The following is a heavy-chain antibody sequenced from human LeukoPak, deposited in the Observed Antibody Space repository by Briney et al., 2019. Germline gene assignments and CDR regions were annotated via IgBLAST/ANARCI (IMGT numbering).Heavy chain of an antibody. CDR1: GGTFSSYA. Sequence: ASVKVSCKASGGTFSSYAISWVRQAPGQGLEWMGGIIPIFGTTNCAQKFQGRVTITADESTSTAYMELSSLRSEDTAVYYCARDRYGYCSSTSCPYFDLWGRGTLVTVSS. CDR3: ARDRYGYCSSTSCPYFDL. D-gene: IGHD2-2*01. CDR2: IIPIFGTT. V-gene: IGHV1-69*13. J-gene: IGHJ2*01.